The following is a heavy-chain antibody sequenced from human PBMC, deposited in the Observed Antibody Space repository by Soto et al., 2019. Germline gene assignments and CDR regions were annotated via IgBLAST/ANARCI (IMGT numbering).Heavy chain of an antibody. Sequence: SVKVSCKASGGTFSSYAISWVRQVPGQGLEWMGGIIPIFGTANYAQKFQGRVTITADESTSTAYMELSSLRSEDTAVYYCASRVDTEQYNWVDPWGQGTLVTVSS. V-gene: IGHV1-69*13. J-gene: IGHJ5*02. CDR3: ASRVDTEQYNWVDP. CDR1: GGTFSSYA. D-gene: IGHD5-18*01. CDR2: IIPIFGTA.